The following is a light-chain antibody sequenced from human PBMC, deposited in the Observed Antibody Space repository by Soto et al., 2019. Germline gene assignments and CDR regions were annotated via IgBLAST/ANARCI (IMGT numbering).Light chain of an antibody. J-gene: IGKJ1*01. CDR1: QSVSSY. CDR2: GAS. V-gene: IGKV3-20*01. Sequence: EIWLTQSPATLSWSPGERATLSCRASQSVSSYLAWYQQKPGQAPRLLIYGASNRATGIPDSLSGSGSGTDFTLTISRMEPEDFAVYYCQQYGTSGTFGHGTKVDI. CDR3: QQYGTSGT.